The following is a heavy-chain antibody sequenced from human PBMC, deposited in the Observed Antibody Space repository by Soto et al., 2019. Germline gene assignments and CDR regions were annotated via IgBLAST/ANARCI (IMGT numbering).Heavy chain of an antibody. Sequence: QITLKESGPTLVRPTQTLTLTCTFSGFSLTTSGVGVGWIRQPPGKALEWLAVIYWDDDKRYSSSLKSRLTITKDTSKNQLVLTMTNMDPVDTATYYCAHHPYYGLGSYSFDYWGQGTLLTVYS. J-gene: IGHJ4*02. CDR3: AHHPYYGLGSYSFDY. V-gene: IGHV2-5*02. CDR1: GFSLTTSGVG. CDR2: IYWDDDK. D-gene: IGHD3-10*01.